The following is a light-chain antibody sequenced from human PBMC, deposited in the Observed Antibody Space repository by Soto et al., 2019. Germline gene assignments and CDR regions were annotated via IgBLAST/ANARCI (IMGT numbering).Light chain of an antibody. CDR2: GAS. J-gene: IGKJ1*01. CDR3: QQYGSSPWT. Sequence: LVLTQSPGTLSMSPGERATLSCRAIQSVSSSYLAWYQQKPGQAPRLLIYGASSRATGIPDRFSGSGSGTDFTLTISRLEPEDFAVYYCQQYGSSPWTFGQGTKVDIK. CDR1: QSVSSSY. V-gene: IGKV3-20*01.